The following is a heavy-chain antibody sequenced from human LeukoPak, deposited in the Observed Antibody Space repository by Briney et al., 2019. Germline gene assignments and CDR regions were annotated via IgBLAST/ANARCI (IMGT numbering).Heavy chain of an antibody. CDR2: IKQDGSEK. CDR1: GFTFYSYW. CDR3: AEGSNYGDSSF. V-gene: IGHV3-7*01. J-gene: IGHJ4*02. Sequence: GGSLRLSCAASGFTFYSYWMSWVCQAPGRGLEWVANIKQDGSEKYYVDSVKGRFTISRDNAKKSLYLQMNSLRGEDTAIYYCAEGSNYGDSSFWGQGPLVTVSS. D-gene: IGHD4-17*01.